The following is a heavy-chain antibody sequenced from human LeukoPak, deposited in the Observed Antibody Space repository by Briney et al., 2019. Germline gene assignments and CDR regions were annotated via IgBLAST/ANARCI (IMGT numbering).Heavy chain of an antibody. CDR1: RFTFSTYG. CDR3: ARESQQLTPRAFDY. Sequence: TGGSLRLSCAASRFTFSTYGMHWVRQAPGKGREWVALISSDGITKNYADSVKGRFTISRDNSKNTLYLQMNSLRAEDTAVYYCARESQQLTPRAFDYWGQGTLVAVSS. V-gene: IGHV3-30*03. CDR2: ISSDGITK. D-gene: IGHD6-13*01. J-gene: IGHJ4*02.